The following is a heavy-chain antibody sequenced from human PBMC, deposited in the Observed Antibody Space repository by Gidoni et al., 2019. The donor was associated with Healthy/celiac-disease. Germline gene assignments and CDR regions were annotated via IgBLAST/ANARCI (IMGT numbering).Heavy chain of an antibody. CDR1: GFTFSSYA. V-gene: IGHV3-30-3*01. D-gene: IGHD3-3*01. CDR3: ARDPKEHYDFWSGYFGYYGMDV. J-gene: IGHJ6*02. CDR2: ISYDGSNK. Sequence: QVQLVASGGGVVQPGRSLRLSCAASGFTFSSYAMHWVRQAPGKGLEWVAVISYDGSNKYYADSVKGRFTISRDNSKNTLYLQMNSLRAEDTAVYYCARDPKEHYDFWSGYFGYYGMDVWGQGTTVTVSS.